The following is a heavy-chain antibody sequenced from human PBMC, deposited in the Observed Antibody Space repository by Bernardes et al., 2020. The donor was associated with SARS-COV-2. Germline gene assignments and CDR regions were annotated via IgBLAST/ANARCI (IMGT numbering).Heavy chain of an antibody. Sequence: GGSLRLSCAASGFTFSDYWMHWARQVPGKGLVWVSRLNGDGSITHYADSVKGRFTISRDNAKNTLYLQMNSLRAEDTAVYYCVRDLGQCGGGVCHLWGQGILVTVSS. CDR2: LNGDGSIT. D-gene: IGHD2-21*01. CDR1: GFTFSDYW. J-gene: IGHJ4*02. V-gene: IGHV3-74*01. CDR3: VRDLGQCGGGVCHL.